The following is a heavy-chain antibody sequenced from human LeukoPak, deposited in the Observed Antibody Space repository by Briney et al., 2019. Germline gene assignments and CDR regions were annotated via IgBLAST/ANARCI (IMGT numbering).Heavy chain of an antibody. D-gene: IGHD3-22*01. CDR1: GYSFDTYW. CDR3: VRGSGMYRYSYDTSGYYYAY. Sequence: GESLKISCKGSGYSFDTYWIGWVRQMPGKGLEWMGIIYPGDSDTRYSPSFQGQVTISVDKSINTAYLQWSSLKASDTAMYYCVRGSGMYRYSYDTSGYYYAYWGQGTLVTVSS. J-gene: IGHJ4*02. V-gene: IGHV5-51*01. CDR2: IYPGDSDT.